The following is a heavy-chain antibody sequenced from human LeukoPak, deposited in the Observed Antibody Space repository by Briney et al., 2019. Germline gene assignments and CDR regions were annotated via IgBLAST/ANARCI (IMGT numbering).Heavy chain of an antibody. CDR1: GFPFSTSA. CDR2: ILSTGTT. CDR3: ATVKYDYGDPVGWFDP. D-gene: IGHD4-17*01. J-gene: IGHJ5*02. V-gene: IGHV3-23*01. Sequence: GGSLRLSYATSGFPFSTSAMTWVRQAPGKGLEWVSHILSTGTTYYADSVRDRFTISRDNSKNTLYLLMTSLRAEDAAVYYCATVKYDYGDPVGWFDPWGQGTLVTVSS.